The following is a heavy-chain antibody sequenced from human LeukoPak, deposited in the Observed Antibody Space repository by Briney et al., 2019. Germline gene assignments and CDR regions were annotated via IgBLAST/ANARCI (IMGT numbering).Heavy chain of an antibody. CDR1: GGSISSSSYY. CDR3: ESDSSGYSFDI. Sequence: SETLSLTCNVSGGSISSSSYYWGWIRQPPGKGLEWIGSIYYSGSTYYNPSLKSRVTISVDTSKNQFSLKLSSVTAADTVVYYCESDSSGYSFDIWGQGTMITVSS. CDR2: IYYSGST. J-gene: IGHJ3*02. D-gene: IGHD3-22*01. V-gene: IGHV4-39*01.